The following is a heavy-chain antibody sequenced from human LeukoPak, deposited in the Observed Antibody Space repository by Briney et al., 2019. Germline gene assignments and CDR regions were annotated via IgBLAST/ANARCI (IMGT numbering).Heavy chain of an antibody. CDR1: GGSFSGYY. CDR2: INHSGST. D-gene: IGHD3-9*01. V-gene: IGHV4-34*01. Sequence: NASETLSLTCAVYGGSFSGYYWSWIRQPPGKGLEWIGEINHSGSTNYNPSLKSRVTISVDTSKNQFSLKLSSVTAADTAVYYCARERYFDWLLPFDYWGQGTLVTVSS. CDR3: ARERYFDWLLPFDY. J-gene: IGHJ4*02.